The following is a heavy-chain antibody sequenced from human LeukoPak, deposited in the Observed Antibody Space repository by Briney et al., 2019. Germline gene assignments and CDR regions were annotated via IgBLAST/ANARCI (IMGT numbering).Heavy chain of an antibody. V-gene: IGHV3-74*01. J-gene: IGHJ4*02. CDR3: ARVPTGSYSVDY. CDR2: INPAGSST. CDR1: GFTISTNY. Sequence: PGGSLRLSCAASGFTISTNYLSWVRQAPGKGLVWVSRINPAGSSTSSADSMEGRFTISRDNAKNTLYLQMNSLRAEDTAVYYCARVPTGSYSVDYWGQGTLVTVSS. D-gene: IGHD1-26*01.